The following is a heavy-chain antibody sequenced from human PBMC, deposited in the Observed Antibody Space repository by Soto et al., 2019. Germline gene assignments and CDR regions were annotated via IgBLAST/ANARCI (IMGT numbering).Heavy chain of an antibody. CDR3: TTGSYYDSSGYPPWYFAY. CDR1: GFTFSAFS. CDR2: IKSKTDGGTT. Sequence: PGGSLRLSCAGSGFTFSAFSMNWVRQAPGKGLEWVGRIKSKTDGGTTDYAAPVKGRFTISRDDSKNTLYLQMNSLKTEDTAVYYCTTGSYYDSSGYPPWYFAYWGQGTLVTVSS. D-gene: IGHD3-22*01. V-gene: IGHV3-15*01. J-gene: IGHJ4*02.